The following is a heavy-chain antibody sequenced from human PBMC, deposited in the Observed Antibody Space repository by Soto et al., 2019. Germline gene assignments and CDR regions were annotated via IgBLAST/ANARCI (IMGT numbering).Heavy chain of an antibody. D-gene: IGHD3-16*02. CDR3: TKSDGCGGGACYTGTYYYFDV. J-gene: IGHJ2*01. V-gene: IGHV3-23*01. CDR2: ISESGHHT. Sequence: DVQLLESGGCLVEPGGSLTLSCAASGFPSSTYALNWVRQAPGKGPEWVSTISESGHHTHYADSVKGRFTISRDKSKNTLSLQMNSLRVEDTAIYYCTKSDGCGGGACYTGTYYYFDVWGRGTLVTVSS. CDR1: GFPSSTYA.